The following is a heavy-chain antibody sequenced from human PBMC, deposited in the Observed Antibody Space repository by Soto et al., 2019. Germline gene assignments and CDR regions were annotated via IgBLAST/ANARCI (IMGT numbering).Heavy chain of an antibody. CDR1: GFTFSSYW. CDR3: ARDAVGNYYYMDV. Sequence: GGSLRLSCAASGFTFSSYWMSWVRQAPGKGLEWVANIKQDGSEKYYVDSVKGRFTISGDNAKNSLYLQMNSLRAEDTAVYYCARDAVGNYYYMDVWGKGTTVTVSS. D-gene: IGHD7-27*01. V-gene: IGHV3-7*01. J-gene: IGHJ6*03. CDR2: IKQDGSEK.